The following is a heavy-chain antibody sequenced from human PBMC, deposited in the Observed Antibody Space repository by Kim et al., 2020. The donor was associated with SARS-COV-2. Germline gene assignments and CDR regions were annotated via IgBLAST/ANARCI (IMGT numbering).Heavy chain of an antibody. CDR1: GGTFSSYA. D-gene: IGHD3-9*01. Sequence: SVKVSCKASGGTFSSYAISWVRQAPGQGLEWMGGIIPIFGTANYAQKFQGRVTITADESTSTAYMELSSLRSEDTAVYYCARQCRLTHYYYGMDVWGQGTTVTVSS. V-gene: IGHV1-69*13. CDR3: ARQCRLTHYYYGMDV. J-gene: IGHJ6*02. CDR2: IIPIFGTA.